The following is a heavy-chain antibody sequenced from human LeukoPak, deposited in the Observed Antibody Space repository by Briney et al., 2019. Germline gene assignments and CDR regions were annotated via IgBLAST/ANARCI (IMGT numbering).Heavy chain of an antibody. CDR1: GFTLSSCA. D-gene: IGHD2-2*01. CDR3: AKDHDALVPAAQFDY. J-gene: IGHJ4*02. Sequence: GGSLRLSCAASGFTLSSCAMSWVRQAPGKGLEWVSTISGSGGRTYYADSVKGRFTISRDNSNNTLSLQMTSLRAGDTAVYYCAKDHDALVPAAQFDYWGQGTLVTVSS. V-gene: IGHV3-23*01. CDR2: ISGSGGRT.